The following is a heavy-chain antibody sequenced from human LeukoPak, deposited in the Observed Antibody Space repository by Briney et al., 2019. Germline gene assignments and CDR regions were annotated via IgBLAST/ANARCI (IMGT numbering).Heavy chain of an antibody. V-gene: IGHV3-74*01. CDR3: ARDSRYGSGSYLAFDI. J-gene: IGHJ3*02. CDR2: INPGGSSI. D-gene: IGHD3-10*01. CDR1: GFTFSSYW. Sequence: GRSLRLSCAASGFTFSSYWMHWVRQVPGKGLVWVARINPGGSSITYADSVKGRFTISRDNAKNTLYLQMDSLRAEDTAVYYCARDSRYGSGSYLAFDIWGQGTMVTVSS.